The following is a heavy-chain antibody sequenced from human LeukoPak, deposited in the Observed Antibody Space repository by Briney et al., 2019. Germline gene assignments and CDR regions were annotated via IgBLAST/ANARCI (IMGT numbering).Heavy chain of an antibody. Sequence: PSETLSPTCAVYGGSFSGYYWSWIRQPPGKGLEWIGEINHSGSTNYNPSLKSRVTISVDTSKNQFSLKLSSVTAADTAVYYCVRRLQVVTPRSGWFDPWGQGTLVTVSS. V-gene: IGHV4-34*01. CDR2: INHSGST. CDR3: VRRLQVVTPRSGWFDP. D-gene: IGHD4-23*01. J-gene: IGHJ5*02. CDR1: GGSFSGYY.